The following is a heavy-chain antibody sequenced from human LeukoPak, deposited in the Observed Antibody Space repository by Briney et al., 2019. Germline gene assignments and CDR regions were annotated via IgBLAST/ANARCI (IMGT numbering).Heavy chain of an antibody. CDR2: IYYDGSA. D-gene: IGHD3-10*01. V-gene: IGHV4-39*01. Sequence: SETLSLTCTVSGGSIISSTYYWGWLRQPPEKGLEFIGNIYYDGSAYYNPSLKRRVTISIDTSKNQFSLKVSTVTAADTAVYYCARWQSSGAYFDHWGQGTLVTVSS. J-gene: IGHJ4*02. CDR1: GGSIISSTYY. CDR3: ARWQSSGAYFDH.